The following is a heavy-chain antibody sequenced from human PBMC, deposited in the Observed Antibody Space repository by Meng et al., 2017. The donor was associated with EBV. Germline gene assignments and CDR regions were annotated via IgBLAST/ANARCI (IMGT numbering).Heavy chain of an antibody. CDR2: VHYTGST. Sequence: QLQLRESGPGQVKPSETLSLTCNVPGDSISSFYYWGWIRQPPGRGLEWIGSVHYTGSTYYSPSLKSRVTVSVDTSKNQFSLRLTSVTAADTAVYYCARPFPSWQSPRLDPFGAWGQGTLVTVSS. D-gene: IGHD6-19*01. J-gene: IGHJ5*02. CDR3: ARPFPSWQSPRLDPFGA. CDR1: GDSISSFYY. V-gene: IGHV4-39*01.